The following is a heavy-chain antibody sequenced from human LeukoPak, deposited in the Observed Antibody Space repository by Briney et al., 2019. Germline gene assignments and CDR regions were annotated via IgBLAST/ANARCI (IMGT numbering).Heavy chain of an antibody. J-gene: IGHJ4*02. CDR3: SAGYDTPY. CDR2: IKHDGSEK. Sequence: GGSLRLSCAASGLTFDDYGMSWVRQTPGKGLEWVANIKHDGSEKYYVDSVKGRFTISRDNAKNSLYLQMNSLRAEDTAVYYCSAGYDTPYWGQGTLVTVSS. CDR1: GLTFDDYG. V-gene: IGHV3-7*01. D-gene: IGHD3-22*01.